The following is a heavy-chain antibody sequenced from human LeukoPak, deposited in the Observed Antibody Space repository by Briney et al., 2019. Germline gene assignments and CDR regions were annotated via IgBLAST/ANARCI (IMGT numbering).Heavy chain of an antibody. CDR3: ARSRDSSGYDFDY. D-gene: IGHD3-22*01. Sequence: ASVKVSCKASGGTFSSYAISWVRQAPGQGLEWMGRIIPIPGIANYAQKFQGRVTITADKSTSTAYMELSSLRSEDTAVYYCARSRDSSGYDFDYWGQGTLVTVSS. CDR1: GGTFSSYA. CDR2: IIPIPGIA. J-gene: IGHJ4*02. V-gene: IGHV1-69*04.